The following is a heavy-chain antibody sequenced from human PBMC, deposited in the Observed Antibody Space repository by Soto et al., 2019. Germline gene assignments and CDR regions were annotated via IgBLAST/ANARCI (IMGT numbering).Heavy chain of an antibody. V-gene: IGHV4-39*02. Sequence: PSETLSLTCTVSGGSISSSSYYWGWIRQPPGKGLEWIGSIYYSGSTYYNPSLKSRVTISRDNAKNSLYLQMNSLRAEDTAVYYCARDRLKKGANTYGMDVWGQGTTVTVSS. J-gene: IGHJ6*02. CDR2: IYYSGST. CDR1: GGSISSSSYY. CDR3: ARDRLKKGANTYGMDV. D-gene: IGHD3-16*01.